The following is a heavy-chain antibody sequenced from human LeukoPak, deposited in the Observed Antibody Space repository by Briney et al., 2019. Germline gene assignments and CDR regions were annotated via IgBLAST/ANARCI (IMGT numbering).Heavy chain of an antibody. V-gene: IGHV1-69*05. J-gene: IGHJ6*03. Sequence: SVKVSCKASGGTLNNYAFSWVRQAPGQGLEWMGGIIPLFGITNYAQKFQGRVTITTDESTTTAYMELSSLRSEDTAVYYCARDMGGGYAYFYCMDVWGKGTTVTVSS. CDR1: GGTLNNYA. CDR2: IIPLFGIT. CDR3: ARDMGGGYAYFYCMDV. D-gene: IGHD3-22*01.